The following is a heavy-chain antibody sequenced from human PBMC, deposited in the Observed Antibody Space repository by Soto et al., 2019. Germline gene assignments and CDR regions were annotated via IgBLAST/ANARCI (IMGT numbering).Heavy chain of an antibody. Sequence: GPLQRPFTASGCTFGGYGMPWVRQAPGKGLEWVAVISYDGSNKYYADSVKGRFTISRDNSKNTLYLQMNSLRAEDTAVYYCAKHASTGGNSVFDAFDIWGQGTMVTVSS. CDR1: GCTFGGYG. J-gene: IGHJ3*02. CDR2: ISYDGSNK. D-gene: IGHD1-26*01. CDR3: AKHASTGGNSVFDAFDI. V-gene: IGHV3-30*18.